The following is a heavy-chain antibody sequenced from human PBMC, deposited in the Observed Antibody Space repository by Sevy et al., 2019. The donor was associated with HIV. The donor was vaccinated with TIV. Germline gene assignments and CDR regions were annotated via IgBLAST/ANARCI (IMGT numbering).Heavy chain of an antibody. Sequence: GGSLRLSCAASGFTFSSYWMSWVRQAPGKGLEWVANIKQDGSEKYYVDSVKGRFTISRDNAKNSLYLQRNSLRAEDTAVYYCARDRGYYYDSSGYYYGGSLDYWGQGTLVTVSS. D-gene: IGHD3-22*01. V-gene: IGHV3-7*03. J-gene: IGHJ4*02. CDR3: ARDRGYYYDSSGYYYGGSLDY. CDR2: IKQDGSEK. CDR1: GFTFSSYW.